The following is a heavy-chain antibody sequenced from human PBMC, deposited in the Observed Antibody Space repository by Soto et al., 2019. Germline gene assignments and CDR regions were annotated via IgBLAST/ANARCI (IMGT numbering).Heavy chain of an antibody. CDR3: ARGRYYYDSSAYYYFDY. Sequence: ASVNVSCKSSGYTFTSYGISWVRQAPGQGLEWMGWTSVYNGNTNYAQKFQGRVTMTTDTSTSTAYMELRSLRSDDTAVYFCARGRYYYDSSAYYYFDYWGQGALVTVSS. J-gene: IGHJ4*02. D-gene: IGHD3-22*01. V-gene: IGHV1-18*01. CDR2: TSVYNGNT. CDR1: GYTFTSYG.